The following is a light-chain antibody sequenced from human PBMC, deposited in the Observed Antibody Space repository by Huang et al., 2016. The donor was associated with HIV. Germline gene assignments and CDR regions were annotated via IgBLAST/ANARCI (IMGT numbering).Light chain of an antibody. CDR3: MQGTHWPQT. CDR1: HSLLHSDGNTY. Sequence: DVVLTQSPLSLPVTLGQPASISCKSSHSLLHSDGNTYLNWFLQRPGQSPRHLIYKVSNRDFGVPARFSGSGSGADFTLTISRVEADDIGVYYCMQGTHWPQTFGQGTKVEVK. J-gene: IGKJ1*01. CDR2: KVS. V-gene: IGKV2-30*02.